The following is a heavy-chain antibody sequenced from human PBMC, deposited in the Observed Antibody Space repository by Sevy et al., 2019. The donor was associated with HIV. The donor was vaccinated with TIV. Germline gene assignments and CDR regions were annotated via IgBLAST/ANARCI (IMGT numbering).Heavy chain of an antibody. V-gene: IGHV1-2*02. Sequence: ASVNVSCKASGYTFTGYYMHWVRQAPGQGLEWMGWINPNSGGTNYAQKFQGRVTMTRDTSISTAYMELSRLRSDDTAVYYCAREGCSGYETAGSFDYWGQGTLVTVSS. CDR2: INPNSGGT. CDR3: AREGCSGYETAGSFDY. CDR1: GYTFTGYY. J-gene: IGHJ4*02. D-gene: IGHD5-12*01.